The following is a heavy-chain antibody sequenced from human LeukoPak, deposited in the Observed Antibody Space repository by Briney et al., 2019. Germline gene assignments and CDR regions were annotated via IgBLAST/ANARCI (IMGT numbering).Heavy chain of an antibody. CDR1: GYRFSSYW. Sequence: GESLKISCKDSGYRFSSYWIAWVRQMPGKGLEYIGIIYPGDSDIRCSPSFQGQVTISADKSISTAYLQWSSLKASDTAMYYCARGKGGNSAPDFDYWGQGTLVTVSS. V-gene: IGHV5-51*01. CDR2: IYPGDSDI. CDR3: ARGKGGNSAPDFDY. D-gene: IGHD4-23*01. J-gene: IGHJ4*02.